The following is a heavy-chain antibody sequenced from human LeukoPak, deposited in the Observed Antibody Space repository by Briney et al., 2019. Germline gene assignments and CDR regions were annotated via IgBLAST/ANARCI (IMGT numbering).Heavy chain of an antibody. CDR2: IYYSGST. D-gene: IGHD3-3*01. V-gene: IGHV4-30-4*01. Sequence: SETLSLTCTVSGGSISSGDYYWSWIRQPPGKGLEWIGYIYYSGSTHYNPSLKSRVTISVDTSKNQFSLKLSSVTAADTAVYYCARGVVNDWFDPWGQGTLVTVSS. J-gene: IGHJ5*02. CDR3: ARGVVNDWFDP. CDR1: GGSISSGDYY.